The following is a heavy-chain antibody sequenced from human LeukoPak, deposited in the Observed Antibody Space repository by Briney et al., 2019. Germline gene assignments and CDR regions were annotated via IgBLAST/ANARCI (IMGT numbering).Heavy chain of an antibody. Sequence: GGSLRLSCAASGFIFSSYWMSWVRQAPGKGLEWVANIKQDGSEKYYVDSVKGRFTISRDNAKNSLYLQMNSLRAEDTAVYYCAKDRYPTAMVSGWFDPWGQGTLVTVSS. CDR3: AKDRYPTAMVSGWFDP. V-gene: IGHV3-7*01. D-gene: IGHD5-18*01. CDR1: GFIFSSYW. CDR2: IKQDGSEK. J-gene: IGHJ5*02.